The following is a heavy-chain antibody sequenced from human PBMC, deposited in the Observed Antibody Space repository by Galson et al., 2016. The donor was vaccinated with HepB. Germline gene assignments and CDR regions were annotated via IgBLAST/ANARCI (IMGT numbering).Heavy chain of an antibody. CDR3: ARDDDYVWGTCRYTRTVPQYYFDY. Sequence: SLRLSCAASGFTFSSYAMHWVRQAPGKGLEWVAVISFDGSNNFYADSVKGRFTISRDNSKNTLYLQMNSLRAEDTAVYYCARDDDYVWGTCRYTRTVPQYYFDYWGQGTLVTVSS. CDR1: GFTFSSYA. J-gene: IGHJ4*02. D-gene: IGHD3-16*02. V-gene: IGHV3-30-3*01. CDR2: ISFDGSNN.